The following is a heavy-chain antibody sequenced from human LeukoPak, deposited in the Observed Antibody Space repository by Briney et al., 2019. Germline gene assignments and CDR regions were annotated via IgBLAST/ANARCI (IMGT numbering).Heavy chain of an antibody. CDR3: ARVVAAAGKELDY. D-gene: IGHD6-13*01. Sequence: SVKVSCKASGGTFSSYAISWVRQAPGQGLEWMGGIIPIFGTANYAQKFQGRVTITADESTSTAYMELSSLRSEDTAVYYCARVVAAAGKELDYWGQGTLVTVSS. CDR1: GGTFSSYA. J-gene: IGHJ4*02. V-gene: IGHV1-69*13. CDR2: IIPIFGTA.